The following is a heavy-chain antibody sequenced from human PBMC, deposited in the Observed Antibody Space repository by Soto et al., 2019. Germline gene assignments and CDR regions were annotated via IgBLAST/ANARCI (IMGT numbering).Heavy chain of an antibody. D-gene: IGHD5-18*01. CDR3: ARAVGYTSGSGHHI. V-gene: IGHV1-69*01. J-gene: IGHJ4*03. CDR2: IIPAFGTV. CDR1: GGTFSSYG. Sequence: QVQLVQSGAEMRKPGSSVKVSCKASGGTFSSYGLSWVRQAPGQGLEWIGGIIPAFGTVEYAQKFQGRVTITADEATTTAYMELSSLRSVDTAVYYSARAVGYTSGSGHHIWCQGTVVSDSS.